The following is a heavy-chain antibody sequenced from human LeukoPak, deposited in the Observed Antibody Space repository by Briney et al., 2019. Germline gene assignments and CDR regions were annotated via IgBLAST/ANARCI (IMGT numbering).Heavy chain of an antibody. Sequence: QPGGSLRLSCAASGFTFSSYAMHWVRQAPGKGLEWVAVISYDGSNKYYADSVKGRFTISRDNSKNTLYLQMNSLRAEDTAVYYCARVARSYYDRGAFDIWGQGTMVTVSS. D-gene: IGHD1-26*01. CDR3: ARVARSYYDRGAFDI. CDR1: GFTFSSYA. J-gene: IGHJ3*02. CDR2: ISYDGSNK. V-gene: IGHV3-30-3*01.